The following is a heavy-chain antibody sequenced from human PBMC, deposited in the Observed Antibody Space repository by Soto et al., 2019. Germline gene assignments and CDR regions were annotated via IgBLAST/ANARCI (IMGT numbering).Heavy chain of an antibody. CDR2: ISAHNGNT. CDR1: GYIFTTYG. Sequence: QVHLVQSGAEVKKPGASVKVSCKGSGYIFTTYGITWVRQAPGQGLEWMGWISAHNGNTNYAQKFQGRVTVTRDTSTSTAYMELRHLRSDDTAVYYCARGRYGDYWGQGALVTVSS. D-gene: IGHD1-1*01. V-gene: IGHV1-18*01. CDR3: ARGRYGDY. J-gene: IGHJ4*02.